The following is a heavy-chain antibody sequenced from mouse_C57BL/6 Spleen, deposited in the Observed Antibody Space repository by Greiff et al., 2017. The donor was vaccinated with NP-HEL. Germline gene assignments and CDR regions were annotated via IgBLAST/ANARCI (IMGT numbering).Heavy chain of an antibody. D-gene: IGHD2-1*01. CDR3: ARSLYYGNYPHYYAMDY. CDR1: GYTFTSYW. Sequence: QVQLQQPGAELVKPGASVKLSCKASGYTFTSYWMHWVKQRPGQGLEWIGMIHPNSGSTNYNEKFKSKATLTVDKSSSTAYMQLSSLTSEDSAVYYCARSLYYGNYPHYYAMDYWGQGTSVTVSS. V-gene: IGHV1-64*01. CDR2: IHPNSGST. J-gene: IGHJ4*01.